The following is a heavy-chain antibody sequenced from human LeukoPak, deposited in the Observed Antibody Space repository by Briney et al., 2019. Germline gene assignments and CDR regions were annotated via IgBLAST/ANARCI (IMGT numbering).Heavy chain of an antibody. Sequence: GASVKVSCKASGYTFTSYGISWVRQAPGQGLEWMGWISAYNGNTNYAQKLQGRVTMTTDTSTSTAYMELRSLRSEDTAVYYCATSGNSGYYCAHFDYWGQGTLVTVSS. J-gene: IGHJ4*02. D-gene: IGHD3-22*01. V-gene: IGHV1-18*01. CDR3: ATSGNSGYYCAHFDY. CDR1: GYTFTSYG. CDR2: ISAYNGNT.